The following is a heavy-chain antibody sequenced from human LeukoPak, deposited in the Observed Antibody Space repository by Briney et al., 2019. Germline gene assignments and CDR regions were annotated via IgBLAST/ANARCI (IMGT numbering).Heavy chain of an antibody. Sequence: GGSLRLSCAASGFTFSSYWMSWVRQAPGKGLEWVANIKQDGSEKYYVDSVKGRFTISRDNAKNSLYLQMNSLRAEDTAVYYCAREDGLTAHRYYYMDVWGKGTTVTISS. CDR2: IKQDGSEK. CDR3: AREDGLTAHRYYYMDV. V-gene: IGHV3-7*01. D-gene: IGHD1-14*01. CDR1: GFTFSSYW. J-gene: IGHJ6*03.